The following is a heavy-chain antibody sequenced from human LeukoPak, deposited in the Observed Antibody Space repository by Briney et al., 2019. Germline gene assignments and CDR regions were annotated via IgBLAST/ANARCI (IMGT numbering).Heavy chain of an antibody. J-gene: IGHJ4*02. CDR2: IYTSGST. Sequence: PSETLSLTCTVSGGSISSGGYYWSWIRQPAGKGLEWIGRIYTSGSTNYNPSLKSRVTMSVDTSKNQFSLKLSSVTAADTAVYYCAGEDLGHPNYFDYWGQGTLVTVSS. CDR1: GGSISSGGYY. CDR3: AGEDLGHPNYFDY. V-gene: IGHV4-61*02.